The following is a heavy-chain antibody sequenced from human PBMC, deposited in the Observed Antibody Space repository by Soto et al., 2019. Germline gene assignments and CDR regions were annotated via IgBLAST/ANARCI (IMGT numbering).Heavy chain of an antibody. CDR2: ISGSGGST. J-gene: IGHJ4*02. CDR1: GLTFSSYA. CDR3: AKDRGSGYYPYYFDY. D-gene: IGHD3-22*01. V-gene: IGHV3-23*01. Sequence: GGSLRLSCAASGLTFSSYAMSWVRQAPGKGLEWVSAISGSGGSTYYADSVKGRFTISRDNSKNTLYLQTNSLRAEDTAVYFCAKDRGSGYYPYYFDYWGQGTLVTVSS.